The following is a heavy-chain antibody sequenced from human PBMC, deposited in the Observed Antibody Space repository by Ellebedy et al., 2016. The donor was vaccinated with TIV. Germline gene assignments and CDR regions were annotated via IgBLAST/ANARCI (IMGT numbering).Heavy chain of an antibody. Sequence: GGSLRLXXAASGFTFSSYWMSWVRQAPGKGLEWVANIKQDGSEKYYVDSVKGRFTISRDNAKNSLYLQMNSLRAEDTAVYYCGRGGYRYFDYWGQGTLVTVSS. CDR3: GRGGYRYFDY. CDR1: GFTFSSYW. J-gene: IGHJ4*02. CDR2: IKQDGSEK. V-gene: IGHV3-7*01. D-gene: IGHD5-18*01.